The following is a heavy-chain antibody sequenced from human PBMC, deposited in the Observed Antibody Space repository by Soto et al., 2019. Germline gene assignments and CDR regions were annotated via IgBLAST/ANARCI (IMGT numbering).Heavy chain of an antibody. CDR3: ARDILGGGPSGGWYATYYYYYGMDV. D-gene: IGHD6-19*01. CDR1: GFTFSSYG. V-gene: IGHV3-33*01. Sequence: GGSLRLSCAASGFTFSSYGMHWVRQAPGKGLEWVAVIWYDGSNKYYADSVKGRFTISRDNSKNTLYLQMNSLRAEDTAVYYCARDILGGGPSGGWYATYYYYYGMDVWGQGTTVTVSS. J-gene: IGHJ6*02. CDR2: IWYDGSNK.